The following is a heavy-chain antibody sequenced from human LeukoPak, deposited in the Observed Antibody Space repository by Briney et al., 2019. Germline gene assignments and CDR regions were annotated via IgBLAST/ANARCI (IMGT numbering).Heavy chain of an antibody. CDR2: IIVGSGAT. CDR3: AAELYGVYTDCCTFHI. D-gene: IGHD4-17*01. Sequence: SVKVSCKTSGFTFITSAVQWVRQARGQRLEGIGWIIVGSGATNYAQSLHGRFTIARDMSTNTAYMELSSLGSEDSAVYYCAAELYGVYTDCCTFHIWGQGTMVTVSS. CDR1: GFTFITSA. V-gene: IGHV1-58*01. J-gene: IGHJ3*02.